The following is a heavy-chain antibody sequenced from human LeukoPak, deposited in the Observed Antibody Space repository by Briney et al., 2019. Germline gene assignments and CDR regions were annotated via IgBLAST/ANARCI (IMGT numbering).Heavy chain of an antibody. CDR2: VYSSGST. Sequence: SETLSLTCTVAGGSISSGSYYWNWIRQPGGKGLEWMGRVYSSGSTHYNPSLKSRVTISLDTSKNQFSLKVSSVTAADTAVYFCARGDSRTWYKIDYWGQGTLVTVSS. CDR3: ARGDSRTWYKIDY. D-gene: IGHD6-13*01. V-gene: IGHV4-61*02. CDR1: GGSISSGSYY. J-gene: IGHJ4*02.